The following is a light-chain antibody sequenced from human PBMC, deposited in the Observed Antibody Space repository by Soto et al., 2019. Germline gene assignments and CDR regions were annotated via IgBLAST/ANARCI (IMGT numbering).Light chain of an antibody. J-gene: IGKJ1*01. CDR2: KAS. CDR3: QQHQTYST. CDR1: QNINRR. V-gene: IGKV1-5*03. Sequence: DIQMTQSPSTLSASVGDRVTITCRASQNINRRLAWYQQRPGKAPQLLIYKASNLESGVPTRFSGSGSGTEFTLTISSLQPDDFATYYCQQHQTYSTLGQGTKVDIK.